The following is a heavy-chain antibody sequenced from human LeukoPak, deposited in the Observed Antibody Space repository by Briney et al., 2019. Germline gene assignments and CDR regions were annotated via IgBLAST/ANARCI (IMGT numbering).Heavy chain of an antibody. CDR1: GGSISSGDYY. CDR3: ATHSSSYSYFDY. CDR2: IYYSGST. V-gene: IGHV4-30-4*01. J-gene: IGHJ4*02. Sequence: SETLSLTCIVSGGSISSGDYYWSWIRQPPGKGLEWIGYIYYSGSTYYNPSLKSRITMSVDTSKNQFSLKLSSVTVADTAVYYCATHSSSYSYFDYWGQGTLVTVSS. D-gene: IGHD3-22*01.